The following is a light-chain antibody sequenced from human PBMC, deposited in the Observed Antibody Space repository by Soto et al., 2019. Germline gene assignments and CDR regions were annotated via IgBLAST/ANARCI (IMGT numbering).Light chain of an antibody. V-gene: IGKV3-11*01. CDR3: QQRNVWPTIT. CDR2: DST. CDR1: QSIHTS. J-gene: IGKJ5*01. Sequence: VLTQSPATLSLSPGERATLSCRSSQSIHTSLAWYQHQSGKPPRLVIYDSTLRANGVPDRFGGSRSGTEFTLTINSLEPQDFAVYYCQQRNVWPTITFGQGTRLEIK.